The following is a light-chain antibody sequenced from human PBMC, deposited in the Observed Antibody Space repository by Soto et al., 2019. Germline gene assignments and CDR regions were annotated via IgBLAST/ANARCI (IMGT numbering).Light chain of an antibody. Sequence: EIVVTQSPATLSVSPGETVTLSCRASQSVSTKSAWYQQRPGQAPRLLIYGASTRATGIPARFSGSGSGTEFTLTISSLQSEDFAVYFCQQYKDWFSITFGQGTRLEIK. V-gene: IGKV3-15*01. CDR1: QSVSTK. CDR3: QQYKDWFSIT. J-gene: IGKJ5*01. CDR2: GAS.